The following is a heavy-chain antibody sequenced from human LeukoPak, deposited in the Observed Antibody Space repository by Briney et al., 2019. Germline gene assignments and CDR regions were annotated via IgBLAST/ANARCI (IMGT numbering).Heavy chain of an antibody. CDR1: GYSFTDYY. J-gene: IGHJ3*02. Sequence: ASVKVSCKASGYSFTDYYMHWVRQAPGQGLEWMGWINPNSGGTNYAQKFQGRVTMTRDTSISTAYMDLSRLRSDDTAVYYCARVIGGRKRGQGPNDGFDMWGQGTMVTVSS. CDR3: ARVIGGRKRGQGPNDGFDM. CDR2: INPNSGGT. V-gene: IGHV1-2*02.